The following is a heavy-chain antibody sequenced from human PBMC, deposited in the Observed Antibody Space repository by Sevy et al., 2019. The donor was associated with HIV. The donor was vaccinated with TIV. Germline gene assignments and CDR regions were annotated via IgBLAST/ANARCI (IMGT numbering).Heavy chain of an antibody. V-gene: IGHV3-30-3*01. CDR3: AAVPFGGFDAFDI. Sequence: GGSLRLSCAASGFTFSSYAMHWVRQAPGKGLEWVAVISYDGSNKHYADSVKGRLTISRDNSKNTLYLQMKSLRAEDTAVYYCAAVPFGGFDAFDIWGQGTMVTVSS. CDR2: ISYDGSNK. D-gene: IGHD3-16*01. CDR1: GFTFSSYA. J-gene: IGHJ3*02.